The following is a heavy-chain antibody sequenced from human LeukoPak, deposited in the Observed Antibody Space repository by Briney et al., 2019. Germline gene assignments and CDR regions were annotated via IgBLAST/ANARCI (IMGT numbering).Heavy chain of an antibody. Sequence: PSQTLSLTCTVSGGSISSGSYYWSWIRQPAGKGLEWIGRIYTSGSTNYNPSLKSRVTISVDTSKNQFSLKLSSVTAADTAVYYCARDPDYYDSSGYYPHWFDPWGQGTLVTVSS. V-gene: IGHV4-61*02. J-gene: IGHJ5*02. CDR1: GGSISSGSYY. CDR2: IYTSGST. D-gene: IGHD3-22*01. CDR3: ARDPDYYDSSGYYPHWFDP.